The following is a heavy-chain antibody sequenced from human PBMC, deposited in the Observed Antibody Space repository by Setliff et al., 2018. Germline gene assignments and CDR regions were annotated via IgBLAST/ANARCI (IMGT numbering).Heavy chain of an antibody. V-gene: IGHV3-72*01. J-gene: IGHJ4*02. CDR1: GGSISSSSYY. Sequence: LSLTCTVSGGSISSSSYYWGWIRQPPGKGLEWVGRIKNKVNTFSTQYAASVNGRFSISRDDSKSSLYLQMNSLKSEDTAVYYCARVGYCDGPTCYPFDYWGPGTLVTVSS. CDR3: ARVGYCDGPTCYPFDY. D-gene: IGHD2-2*01. CDR2: IKNKVNTFST.